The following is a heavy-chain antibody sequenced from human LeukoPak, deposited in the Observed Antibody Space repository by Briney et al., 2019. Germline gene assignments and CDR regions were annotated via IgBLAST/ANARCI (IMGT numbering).Heavy chain of an antibody. Sequence: GGSLRLSCAASGFTFSSYWMSWVRQAPGKGLEWVANIKQDGSEKYYVDPVKGRFTISRDNAKNSLYLQMNSLRAEDTAVYYCARDQRYCSSSSCPWEPFDYWGQGTLVTVSS. CDR2: IKQDGSEK. D-gene: IGHD2-2*01. V-gene: IGHV3-7*05. J-gene: IGHJ4*02. CDR1: GFTFSSYW. CDR3: ARDQRYCSSSSCPWEPFDY.